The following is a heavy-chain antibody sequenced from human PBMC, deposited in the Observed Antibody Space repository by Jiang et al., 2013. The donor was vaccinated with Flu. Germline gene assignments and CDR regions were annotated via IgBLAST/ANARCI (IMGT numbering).Heavy chain of an antibody. CDR2: TYYRSKWYN. CDR3: ARARGGRVRGTTRPPYYYYVMDV. V-gene: IGHV6-1*01. Sequence: SQTLSLTCAISGDSVSSNSAAWNWIRQSPSRGLEWLGRTYYRSKWYNDYAVSVKSRITINPDTSKNQFSLQLNSVTPEDTAVYYCARARGGRVRGTTRPPYYYYVMDVWGKGTTVTVSS. CDR1: GDSVSSNSAA. D-gene: IGHD3-10*01. J-gene: IGHJ6*04.